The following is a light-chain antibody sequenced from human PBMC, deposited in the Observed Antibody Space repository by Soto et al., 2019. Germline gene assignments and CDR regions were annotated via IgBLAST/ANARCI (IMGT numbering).Light chain of an antibody. CDR2: LNSDGSH. CDR3: QTWGTGIRV. J-gene: IGLJ3*02. Sequence: QPVLTQSPSASASLGASVKLTCTLSSGHSSNAIAWHQQRPERGPRFLMKLNSDGSHTKGDGIPDRFSGSSSGAERYLTISSLQSEDEADYYCQTWGTGIRVFGGGTKLTVL. V-gene: IGLV4-69*01. CDR1: SGHSSNA.